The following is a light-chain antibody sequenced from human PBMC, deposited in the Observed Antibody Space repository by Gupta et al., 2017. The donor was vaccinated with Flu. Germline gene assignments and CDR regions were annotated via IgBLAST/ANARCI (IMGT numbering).Light chain of an antibody. V-gene: IGLV2-14*03. CDR3: SSSTSSSTLVV. J-gene: IGLJ2*01. Sequence: QSALAQPASVPGFPGQAITISCTVVSTDVGGYKYLSWYQQHPGKVPKLIIYEVTNRPSGVSDRFSGSKSGNTASLTISGLQADDEAAYYCSSSTSSSTLVVFGGGTKLTVL. CDR1: STDVGGYKY. CDR2: EVT.